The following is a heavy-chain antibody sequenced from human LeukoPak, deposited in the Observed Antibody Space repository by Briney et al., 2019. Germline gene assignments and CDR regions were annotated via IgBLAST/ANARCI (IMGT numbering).Heavy chain of an antibody. V-gene: IGHV3-30*18. CDR3: AKDRAVGKVVAATGYFDY. CDR1: GFAFSNYG. D-gene: IGHD2-15*01. Sequence: GGSLRLSCAASGFAFSNYGMHWVRQAPGKGLEWVAVISFDGSDKYYADSVKGRFTISRDNSKNTLYLQMNSLRAEDTAVYYCAKDRAVGKVVAATGYFDYCGQGTLVTVSS. CDR2: ISFDGSDK. J-gene: IGHJ4*02.